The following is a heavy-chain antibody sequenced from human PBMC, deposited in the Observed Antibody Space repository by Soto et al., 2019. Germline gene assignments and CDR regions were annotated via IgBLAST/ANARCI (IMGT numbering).Heavy chain of an antibody. Sequence: NPSETLSLTCTVSGGSIRSNSWTWIRQPPGKGLEWIGYVYNSGSTNYNPSLKSRVTISEDTSKSQFSLKVNSMTAADTAVYYCARYRREAVAGYTLDNWGQGILVTVSS. D-gene: IGHD6-13*01. CDR1: GGSIRSNS. J-gene: IGHJ4*02. CDR2: VYNSGST. V-gene: IGHV4-59*01. CDR3: ARYRREAVAGYTLDN.